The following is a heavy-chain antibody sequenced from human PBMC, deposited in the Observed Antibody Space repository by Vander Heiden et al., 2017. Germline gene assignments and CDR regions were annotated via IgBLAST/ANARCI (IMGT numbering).Heavy chain of an antibody. D-gene: IGHD2-15*01. CDR1: GFPFSSYG. Sequence: QVQLVESGGGVVQPGRSLRLSCAASGFPFSSYGMHWVRQAPGKGPEWVAVISYDGKNKYYADSVKGRFTISRDNSKKTLYLQMNSLRAEDTAVYYFSPDCGLPESYLYVWLQGTTVTVSS. CDR3: SPDCGLPESYLYV. V-gene: IGHV3-30*03. CDR2: ISYDGKNK. J-gene: IGHJ6*02.